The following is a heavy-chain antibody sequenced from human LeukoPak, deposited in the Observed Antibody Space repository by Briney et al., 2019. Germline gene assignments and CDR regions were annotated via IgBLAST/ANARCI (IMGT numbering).Heavy chain of an antibody. CDR1: GVSISSANW. CDR3: TREGLNDYNNPTDGFDI. J-gene: IGHJ3*02. D-gene: IGHD4-11*01. V-gene: IGHV4-4*02. Sequence: PSETLSLTCAVSGVSISSANWWSWVRQPPGKGLAWIGEIHHSGTTTYNPSLKSRLTISVDKSKNRFSLTLNSVTAADTAVYFCTREGLNDYNNPTDGFDIWGQGTMVAVSS. CDR2: IHHSGTT.